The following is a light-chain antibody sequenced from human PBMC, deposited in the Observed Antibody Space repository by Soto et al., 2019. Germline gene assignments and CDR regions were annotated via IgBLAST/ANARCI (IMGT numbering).Light chain of an antibody. J-gene: IGLJ2*01. CDR3: GAWDGSLSVVL. V-gene: IGLV1-51*01. CDR1: SANIGSNY. CDR2: DSD. Sequence: QSVLTQPPSVSAAPGQKVTISCSGSSANIGSNYVSWYQHIPGTAPKLVIYDSDKRPSEIPDRFSGSKSGTSATLDITGLQTGDEADYYCGAWDGSLSVVLFGGEIKLTVL.